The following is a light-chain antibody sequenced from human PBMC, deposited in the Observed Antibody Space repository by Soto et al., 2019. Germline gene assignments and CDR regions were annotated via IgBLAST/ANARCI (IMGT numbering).Light chain of an antibody. Sequence: QSALTQPPSVSAAPGQKVTISCSGSSSNIGNNYVSWYQQLPGTAPKLLIYENNKRPSEIPDRFSGSKSGTSATLGITGLQTGDEADYYCGTWDSSLSAQVFGTGTKVTVL. V-gene: IGLV1-51*02. CDR2: ENN. CDR3: GTWDSSLSAQV. CDR1: SSNIGNNY. J-gene: IGLJ1*01.